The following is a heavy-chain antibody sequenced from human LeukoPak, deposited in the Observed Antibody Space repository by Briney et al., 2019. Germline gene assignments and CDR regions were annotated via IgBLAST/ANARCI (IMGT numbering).Heavy chain of an antibody. D-gene: IGHD6-19*01. CDR1: GGSISSSSYY. CDR3: ASDMYSSGWRYRYFDY. Sequence: SETLSLTCTVSGGSISSSSYYWGWIRQPPGKGLEWIGSIYYSGSTYYNPSLKSRVTISVDTSKNQFSLKLSSVTAADTAVYYCASDMYSSGWRYRYFDYWGQGTLVTVSS. CDR2: IYYSGST. V-gene: IGHV4-39*07. J-gene: IGHJ4*02.